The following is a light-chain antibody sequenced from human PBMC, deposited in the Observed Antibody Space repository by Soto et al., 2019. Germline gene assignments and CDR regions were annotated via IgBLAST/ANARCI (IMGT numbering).Light chain of an antibody. CDR1: SSNIGTNT. Sequence: QSVLTQPPSASGTPGQRVSISCSGGSSNIGTNTVNWYQHLPGTAPKLLIFSNDERPSGVPDRFSGSKSGTSASLAISGLQSDDEADYYCATWDDSLNGVVFGGGNKVTVL. CDR3: ATWDDSLNGVV. V-gene: IGLV1-44*01. CDR2: SND. J-gene: IGLJ3*02.